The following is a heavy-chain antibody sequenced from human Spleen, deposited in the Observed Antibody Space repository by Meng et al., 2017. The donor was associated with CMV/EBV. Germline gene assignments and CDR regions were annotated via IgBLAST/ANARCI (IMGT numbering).Heavy chain of an antibody. D-gene: IGHD6-19*01. CDR1: GYTFSDCF. Sequence: ASGYTFSDCFIDWVRQAPGQGLEWMEWINPHTGTTHYAQNFQGRVTMTRDTSISTVYMELTHLRSDDTAVYYCARDRDSSGWYIFDYWGQGSLVTVSS. CDR2: INPHTGTT. V-gene: IGHV1-2*02. CDR3: ARDRDSSGWYIFDY. J-gene: IGHJ4*02.